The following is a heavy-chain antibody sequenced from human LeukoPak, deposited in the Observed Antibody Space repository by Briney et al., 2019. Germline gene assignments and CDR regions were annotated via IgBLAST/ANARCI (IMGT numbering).Heavy chain of an antibody. Sequence: PGGALRLCCAASGFTFSQYWMSWVRQAPGKGLGWVANIKHDGREKQDGSEKNYVDSVKARFPIPRDNAKNSLYLQMNSLIAEDTAVYYCARSGRGVDSFYFYMDVWGKGTTVTVSS. V-gene: IGHV3-7*01. CDR1: GFTFSQYW. CDR2: IKHDGREKQDGSEK. D-gene: IGHD3-10*01. J-gene: IGHJ6*03. CDR3: ARSGRGVDSFYFYMDV.